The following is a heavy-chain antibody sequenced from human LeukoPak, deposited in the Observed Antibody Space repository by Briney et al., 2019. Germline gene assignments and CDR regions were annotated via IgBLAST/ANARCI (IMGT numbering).Heavy chain of an antibody. V-gene: IGHV3-30*14. CDR3: ARLGGSGSYTLPADGMDV. Sequence: GGSLRLSCAASGFTFSNYAMHWVRQAPGKGLEWVAVISYDGSNKYYADSVKGRFTISRDNSKNTLYLQMNRLRAEDTAVYYCARLGGSGSYTLPADGMDVWGQGTTVTVSS. CDR2: ISYDGSNK. J-gene: IGHJ6*02. D-gene: IGHD3-10*01. CDR1: GFTFSNYA.